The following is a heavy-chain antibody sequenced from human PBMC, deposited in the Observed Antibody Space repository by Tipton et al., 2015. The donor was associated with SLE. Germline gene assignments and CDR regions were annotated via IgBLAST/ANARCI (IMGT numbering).Heavy chain of an antibody. V-gene: IGHV3-30*19. Sequence: QLVQSGGGVVQPGRSLRLSCAASGFSLSTSGMHWVRQAPGKGLEWVTFITYDGSNKYYADSVKGRFTISRDNSKNTLYLQMNSLRAEDTAVYYCARRNSESGAFDMWGQGTMVTVSS. CDR2: ITYDGSNK. CDR3: ARRNSESGAFDM. CDR1: GFSLSTSG. D-gene: IGHD3-10*01. J-gene: IGHJ3*02.